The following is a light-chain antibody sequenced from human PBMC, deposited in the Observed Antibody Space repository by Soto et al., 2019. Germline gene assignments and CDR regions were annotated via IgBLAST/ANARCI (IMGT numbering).Light chain of an antibody. CDR2: EVG. J-gene: IGLJ3*02. CDR3: SSHTSTSTWV. V-gene: IGLV2-14*01. CDR1: SSDIGDYNY. Sequence: QSALTQPASVSGSPGQSITISCTGTSSDIGDYNYVSWYQQHPGKAPKLIIFEVGDRPSGVSNRFSGSKSGYTASLTISGLQAEVEADYYCSSHTSTSTWVFGAGTKLTVL.